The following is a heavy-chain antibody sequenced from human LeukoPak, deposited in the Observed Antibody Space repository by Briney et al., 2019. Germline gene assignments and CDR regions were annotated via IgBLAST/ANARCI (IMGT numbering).Heavy chain of an antibody. CDR1: GFSFSTYS. Sequence: GGSLRLSCEASGFSFSTYSLNWVRQAPGKGLEWVSSISRSSSFRYYADSVKGRFTISRDNAKNSLYLQVNSLRAEDTAMYYCARSPLLLYFGDAYYFDYWGQGTLVTVSS. J-gene: IGHJ4*02. CDR3: ARSPLLLYFGDAYYFDY. D-gene: IGHD3-10*01. V-gene: IGHV3-21*01. CDR2: ISRSSSFR.